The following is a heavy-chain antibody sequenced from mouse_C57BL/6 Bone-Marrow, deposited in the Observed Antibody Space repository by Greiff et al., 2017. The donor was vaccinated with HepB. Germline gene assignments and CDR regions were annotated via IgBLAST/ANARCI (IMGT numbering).Heavy chain of an antibody. V-gene: IGHV5-12*01. CDR2: ISNGGGST. D-gene: IGHD2-4*01. J-gene: IGHJ4*01. Sequence: EVQLQQSGGGLVQPGGSLKLSCAASGFTFSDYYMYWVRQTPEKRLEWVAYISNGGGSTYYPDTVKGRFTISRDNAKNTLYLQRSRLKSEDTAMYYCARQTGLRRDAMDYWGQGTAVTVSA. CDR3: ARQTGLRRDAMDY. CDR1: GFTFSDYY.